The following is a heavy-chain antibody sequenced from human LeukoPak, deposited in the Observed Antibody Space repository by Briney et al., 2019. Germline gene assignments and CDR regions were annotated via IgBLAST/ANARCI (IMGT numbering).Heavy chain of an antibody. D-gene: IGHD6-13*01. J-gene: IGHJ4*01. CDR2: ISGSGGST. V-gene: IGHV3-23*01. CDR3: AKVPGYPSSWYFDY. CDR1: GFTFSSYA. Sequence: GGSLRLSCAASGFTFSSYAMSWVRQAPGKGLEWVSAISGSGGSTFYADSVKGRFTISRDNSKNTLYLQMNSLRAEDTAVYHCAKVPGYPSSWYFDYWGHGTLVTVSS.